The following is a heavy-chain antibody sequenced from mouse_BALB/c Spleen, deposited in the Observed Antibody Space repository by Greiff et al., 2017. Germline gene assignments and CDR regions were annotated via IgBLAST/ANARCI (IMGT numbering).Heavy chain of an antibody. CDR1: GFDFSRYW. Sequence: EVQLVESGGGLVQPGGSLNLSCAASGFDFSRYWMSWARQAPGKGQEWIGEINPGSSTINYTPSLKDKFIISRDNAKNTLYLQMSKVRSEDTALYYCARLRYYDYDGAMDYWGQGTSVTVSS. CDR2: INPGSSTI. V-gene: IGHV4-2*02. J-gene: IGHJ4*01. CDR3: ARLRYYDYDGAMDY. D-gene: IGHD2-4*01.